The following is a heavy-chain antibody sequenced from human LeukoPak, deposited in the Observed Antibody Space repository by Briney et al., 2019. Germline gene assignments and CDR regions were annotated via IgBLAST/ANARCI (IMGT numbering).Heavy chain of an antibody. D-gene: IGHD5-18*01. CDR3: ARARYSYGPILKYYYMDV. J-gene: IGHJ6*03. V-gene: IGHV4-61*02. CDR1: GGSISSGTYY. Sequence: PSETLSLTCTVSGGSISSGTYYWSWIRQPAGKGLEWIGRIYSTGSTNYNPSLKSRVTISVDTSKNQFSLKLSSVTAADTAVYYCARARYSYGPILKYYYMDVWGKGTTVTVSS. CDR2: IYSTGST.